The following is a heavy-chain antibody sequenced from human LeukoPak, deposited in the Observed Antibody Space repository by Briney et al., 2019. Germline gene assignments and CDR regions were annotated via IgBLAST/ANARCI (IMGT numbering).Heavy chain of an antibody. J-gene: IGHJ5*02. Sequence: GRSLRLSCAASGFTFSSYGMHWVRQAPGKGLEWVAVISYDGSNKYYADSVKGRFTISRDNSKNTLYLQMNSLRAEDTAVYYCAKEILLWFGESPGWFDPWGQGTLVTVSS. V-gene: IGHV3-30*18. CDR1: GFTFSSYG. CDR3: AKEILLWFGESPGWFDP. CDR2: ISYDGSNK. D-gene: IGHD3-10*01.